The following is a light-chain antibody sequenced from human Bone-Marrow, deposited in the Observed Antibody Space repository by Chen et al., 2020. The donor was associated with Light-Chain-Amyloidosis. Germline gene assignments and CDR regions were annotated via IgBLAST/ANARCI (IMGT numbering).Light chain of an antibody. V-gene: IGKV3-20*01. CDR1: QTISSNY. CDR2: GSS. Sequence: ELVLSHSPGPLTLSPGEGANLSCRASQTISSNYLTWYQQKFGQAPRLLIYGSSSRATGIPDRFTGSGSGTDFTLTINRLEPEDFAMYYCQQYGTSPLTFGGGTKVEIK. J-gene: IGKJ4*01. CDR3: QQYGTSPLT.